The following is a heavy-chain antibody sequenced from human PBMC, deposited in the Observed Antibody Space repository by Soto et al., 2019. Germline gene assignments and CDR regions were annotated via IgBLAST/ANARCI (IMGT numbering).Heavy chain of an antibody. CDR3: AKNGQPPYFYYGLDV. V-gene: IGHV1-18*01. D-gene: IGHD2-8*01. CDR1: GYTFTRYG. Sequence: ASVKVSCKASGYTFTRYGISWVRQAPGQGLEWVGWISGYNGDTNYAQKFQGRVSMTIDTSTTTAYMELRSLTSDDTAVYYCAKNGQPPYFYYGLDVWG. J-gene: IGHJ6*02. CDR2: ISGYNGDT.